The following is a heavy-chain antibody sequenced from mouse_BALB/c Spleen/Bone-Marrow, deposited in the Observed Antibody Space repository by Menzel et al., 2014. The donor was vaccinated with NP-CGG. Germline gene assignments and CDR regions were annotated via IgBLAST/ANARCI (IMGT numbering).Heavy chain of an antibody. CDR1: GFDFNRYW. Sequence: EVKLVESGGGLVQPGGSLKLSCAASGFDFNRYWMSWVRQAPGKGLEWIGEIYPDSSTINYTPSLKDKFIISRDNAKNTLYLQMSKVRSEDTALYYCARNWDGLAYWGQGTLVTVSA. CDR2: IYPDSSTI. J-gene: IGHJ3*01. V-gene: IGHV4-1*02. CDR3: ARNWDGLAY. D-gene: IGHD4-1*01.